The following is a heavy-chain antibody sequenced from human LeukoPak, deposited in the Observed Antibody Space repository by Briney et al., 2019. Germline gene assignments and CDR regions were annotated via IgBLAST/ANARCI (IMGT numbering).Heavy chain of an antibody. V-gene: IGHV3-64D*06. CDR3: VKDRWVDH. Sequence: GGSLRLSCSASGFIFSPYAMHWVRQAPGKGLEYVSSISSEGKTTYYADSVKGRFTISRDNSKNTLYLQMSSLRPEDTAVYYCVKDRWVDHWGQGTQVTVSP. D-gene: IGHD6-13*01. CDR2: ISSEGKTT. J-gene: IGHJ4*02. CDR1: GFIFSPYA.